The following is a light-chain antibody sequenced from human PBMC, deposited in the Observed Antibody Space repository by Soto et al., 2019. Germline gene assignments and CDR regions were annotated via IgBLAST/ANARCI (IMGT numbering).Light chain of an antibody. V-gene: IGKV3-20*01. J-gene: IGKJ5*01. Sequence: EIVLTQSPGTLSLSPGERATLSCRASETISSSYLAWYQQTPGQAPRLLLYGSSSRATGIPDRFSGSGSGTEFTLTISRLEPEDFAVYYLQQYGSSPITFGQGTRLEIK. CDR1: ETISSSY. CDR2: GSS. CDR3: QQYGSSPIT.